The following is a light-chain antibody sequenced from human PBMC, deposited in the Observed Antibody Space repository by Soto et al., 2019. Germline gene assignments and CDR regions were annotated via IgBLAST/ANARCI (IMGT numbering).Light chain of an antibody. CDR2: AAF. Sequence: DIQMTQSPSSLSASVGDRVTITCRASQSISNYLNWYQQKPGKAPNLLIYAAFSLQSGVPSRFSGSGSGADFTLTISSLQPDYFATYYCQQSYSTPRTFGQGTKVDIK. J-gene: IGKJ1*01. CDR3: QQSYSTPRT. V-gene: IGKV1-39*01. CDR1: QSISNY.